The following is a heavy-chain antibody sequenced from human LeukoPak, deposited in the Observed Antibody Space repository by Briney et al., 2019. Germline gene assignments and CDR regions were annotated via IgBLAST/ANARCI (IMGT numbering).Heavy chain of an antibody. V-gene: IGHV1-18*01. CDR1: GYTFTIYG. CDR2: ISGSNGNT. Sequence: ASVKVSFKASGYTFTIYGMSWVRQAPGQGLEWMGWISGSNGNTNYAQKLQGRVTMTTDTSTGTAYMELRSLRSDDTAVYYCARSGRGTYYYFDYWGQGTLVTVSS. CDR3: ARSGRGTYYYFDY. J-gene: IGHJ4*02. D-gene: IGHD1-26*01.